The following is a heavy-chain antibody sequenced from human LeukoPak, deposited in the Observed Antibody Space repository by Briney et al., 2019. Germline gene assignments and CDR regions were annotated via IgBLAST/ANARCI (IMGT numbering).Heavy chain of an antibody. J-gene: IGHJ4*02. V-gene: IGHV4-39*07. CDR1: GGSISSSSYY. Sequence: SGTLSLTCTVSGGSISSSSYYWGWIRQPPGKGLEWIGSIYYSGSIYYNPSLKSRVTISVDTTKNQFSLKLSSVTAADTAVYYCARKLGDSSGYIFDYWGQGTLVTVSS. CDR2: IYYSGSI. CDR3: ARKLGDSSGYIFDY. D-gene: IGHD3-22*01.